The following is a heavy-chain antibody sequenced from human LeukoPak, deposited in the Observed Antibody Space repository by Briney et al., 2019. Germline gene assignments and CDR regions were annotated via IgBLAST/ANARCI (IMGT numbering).Heavy chain of an antibody. CDR3: ARVGPATAFDY. V-gene: IGHV3-64*02. J-gene: IGHJ4*02. Sequence: GGSLRLSCAASGFTLSSFSMHWVRQSPGRGLEYVSAINYKGGTTYYTDSVKGRFTISRDNSKNTLYLQMASLRDEDMGVYYCARVGPATAFDYWGQGTQVTVSS. CDR1: GFTLSSFS. CDR2: INYKGGTT.